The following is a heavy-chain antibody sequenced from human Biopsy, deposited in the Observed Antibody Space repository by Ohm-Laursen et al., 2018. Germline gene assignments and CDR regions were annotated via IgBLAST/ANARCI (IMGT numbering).Heavy chain of an antibody. CDR2: ITPFNGNT. J-gene: IGHJ6*02. Sequence: SVKVSCKASGYSFTYLYLHWVRQAPGQALEWMGWITPFNGNTNYAQKLQGRVTISRDTPMSTMSMELTSLRSEDTGMYYCARSPLTGELGNNAMVVWGQGTTVTVSS. CDR3: ARSPLTGELGNNAMVV. D-gene: IGHD3-9*01. CDR1: GYSFTYLY. V-gene: IGHV1-45*02.